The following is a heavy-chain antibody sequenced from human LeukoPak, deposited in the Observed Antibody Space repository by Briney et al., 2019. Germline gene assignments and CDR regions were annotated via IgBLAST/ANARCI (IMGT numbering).Heavy chain of an antibody. D-gene: IGHD6-13*01. CDR1: GYTFTSYG. V-gene: IGHV1-18*01. J-gene: IGHJ4*02. CDR3: ARDVEYSSSWYNYFDY. Sequence: GASVKVSCKASGYTFTSYGISWVRQAPGQGLEWMGWISAYNGNTNYAQKLQGRVTMTTDTSTSTAYMELRSLRSDDTAVYYCARDVEYSSSWYNYFDYWGREPWSPSPQ. CDR2: ISAYNGNT.